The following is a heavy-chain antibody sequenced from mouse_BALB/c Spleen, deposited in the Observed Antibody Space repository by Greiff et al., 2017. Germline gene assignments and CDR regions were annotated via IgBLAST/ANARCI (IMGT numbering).Heavy chain of an antibody. Sequence: QVQLKESGAELAKPGASVKMSCKASGYTFTSYWMHWVKQRPGQGLEWIGYINPSTGYTEYNQKFKDKATLTADKSSSTAYMQLSSLTSEDSAVYYCARRGNHENWFAYWGQGTLVTVSA. D-gene: IGHD2-1*01. J-gene: IGHJ3*01. CDR2: INPSTGYT. V-gene: IGHV1-7*01. CDR3: ARRGNHENWFAY. CDR1: GYTFTSYW.